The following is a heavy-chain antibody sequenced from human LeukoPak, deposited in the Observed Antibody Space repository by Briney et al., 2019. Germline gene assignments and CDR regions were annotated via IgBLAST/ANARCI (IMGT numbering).Heavy chain of an antibody. D-gene: IGHD3-3*01. V-gene: IGHV4-61*02. J-gene: IGHJ3*02. CDR2: IYTSGST. CDR1: GGSISSNNYY. Sequence: SETLSLTCIVSGGSISSNNYYWSWIRQPAGKGLEWIGRIYTSGSTNYNPSLKSRVTISVDTSKNQFSLKLSSVTAADTAVYYCARDQDDFWSGYPTQVGAFDIWGQGTMVTVSS. CDR3: ARDQDDFWSGYPTQVGAFDI.